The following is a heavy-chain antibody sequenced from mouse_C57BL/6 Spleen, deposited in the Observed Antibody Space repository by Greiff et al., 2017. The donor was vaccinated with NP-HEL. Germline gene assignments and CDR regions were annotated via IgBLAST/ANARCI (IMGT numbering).Heavy chain of an antibody. V-gene: IGHV5-12*01. CDR3: AKEISPYYYGSSPWFAY. CDR2: ISNGGGST. Sequence: EVMLVESGGGLVQPGGSLKLSCAASGFTFSDYYMYWVRQTPEKRLEWVAYISNGGGSTYYPDTVKGRFTISRDNAKNTLYLQMSRLKSEDTAMYYCAKEISPYYYGSSPWFAYWGQGTLVSVSA. D-gene: IGHD1-1*01. CDR1: GFTFSDYY. J-gene: IGHJ3*01.